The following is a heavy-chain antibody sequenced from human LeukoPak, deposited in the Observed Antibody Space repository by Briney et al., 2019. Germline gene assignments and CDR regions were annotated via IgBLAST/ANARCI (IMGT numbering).Heavy chain of an antibody. Sequence: PGGPLRLSCAASGFTFSGSAMHWVRQASGKGLEWVGRIRSKANSYATAYAASVKGRFTISRDDSKNTAYLQMNSLKTEDTAVYYCTRQDMTIFSPRRYFDYWGQGTLVTVSS. V-gene: IGHV3-73*01. J-gene: IGHJ4*02. D-gene: IGHD4/OR15-4a*01. CDR1: GFTFSGSA. CDR2: IRSKANSYAT. CDR3: TRQDMTIFSPRRYFDY.